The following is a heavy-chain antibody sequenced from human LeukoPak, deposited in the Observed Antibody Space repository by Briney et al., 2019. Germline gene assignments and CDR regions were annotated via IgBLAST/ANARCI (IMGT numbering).Heavy chain of an antibody. V-gene: IGHV1-69*13. J-gene: IGHJ3*02. Sequence: ASVKVSCTASGGTFSSYAISWVRQAPGQGLEWMGGIIPIFGTANYAQKFQGRVTITADESTSTAYMELSSLRSEDTAVYYCARDQCSSTSCYLGAFDIWGQGTMVTVSS. CDR3: ARDQCSSTSCYLGAFDI. CDR2: IIPIFGTA. CDR1: GGTFSSYA. D-gene: IGHD2-2*01.